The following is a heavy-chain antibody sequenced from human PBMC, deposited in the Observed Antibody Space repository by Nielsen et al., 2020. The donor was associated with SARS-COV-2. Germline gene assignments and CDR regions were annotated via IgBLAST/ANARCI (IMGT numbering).Heavy chain of an antibody. CDR2: IFGGSDT. V-gene: IGHV3-66*01. CDR1: GFAINNYY. J-gene: IGHJ6*02. Sequence: GESLKLSCPASGFAINNYYMTWVRQDPGKGLEWVPVIFGGSDTYYADSVRGRFTISRDNSKNTLHLQMNRLRAQDTAVYFCARVGARTIFGVVIADYGMDDWGQGTTVTVSS. D-gene: IGHD3-3*01. CDR3: ARVGARTIFGVVIADYGMDD.